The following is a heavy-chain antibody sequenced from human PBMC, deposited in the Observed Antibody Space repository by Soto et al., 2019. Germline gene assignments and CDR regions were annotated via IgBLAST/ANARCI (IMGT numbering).Heavy chain of an antibody. CDR3: ARDVNYYYGSGSYYNPSHYYYGMDV. Sequence: QVQLVQSGAEVKKPGASVKVSCKASGYTFTSYGISWVRQAPGQGLEWMGWISAYNGNTNYAQKLQGRVTMTTDTSTSTAYMELRSLRSDDTAVYYCARDVNYYYGSGSYYNPSHYYYGMDVWGQGTTVTVSS. V-gene: IGHV1-18*01. CDR1: GYTFTSYG. D-gene: IGHD3-10*01. CDR2: ISAYNGNT. J-gene: IGHJ6*02.